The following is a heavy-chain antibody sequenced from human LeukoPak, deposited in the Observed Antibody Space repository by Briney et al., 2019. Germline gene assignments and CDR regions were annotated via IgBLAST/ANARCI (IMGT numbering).Heavy chain of an antibody. CDR1: SGSIISYY. J-gene: IGHJ4*02. D-gene: IGHD1-20*01. V-gene: IGHV4-59*01. CDR2: VYYSENI. Sequence: SETLSLTCTVSSGSIISYYWNWIRQPPGKGLEWIGYVYYSENIYYGPSLKSRVTISVDTSKKQFSLKLNSVTAADTAVYYCAAGITGRTIDYWGQGTLVTVSS. CDR3: AAGITGRTIDY.